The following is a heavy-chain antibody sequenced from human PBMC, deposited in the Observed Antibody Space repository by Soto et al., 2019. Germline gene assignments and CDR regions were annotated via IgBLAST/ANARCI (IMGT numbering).Heavy chain of an antibody. V-gene: IGHV1-69*01. CDR1: GGTFSSYA. Sequence: QVQLVQSGAEVKKPGSSVKVSCKASGGTFSSYAISWVRQAPGQGLEWMGGLIPIFGTANYAQKFQGRVTITADESASTAYMELSSLRSEDTAVYYCARPRYSYGSYYYYYGMDVWGQGTTVTVSS. J-gene: IGHJ6*02. CDR2: LIPIFGTA. D-gene: IGHD5-18*01. CDR3: ARPRYSYGSYYYYYGMDV.